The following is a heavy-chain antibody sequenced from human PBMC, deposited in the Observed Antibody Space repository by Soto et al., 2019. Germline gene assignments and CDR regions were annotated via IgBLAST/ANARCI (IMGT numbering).Heavy chain of an antibody. D-gene: IGHD5-18*01. J-gene: IGHJ6*02. Sequence: QVQLVQSGAEVKKPGASVKVSCETSGYTFTTYYMHWVRRAPGQGLEWMGMINPSGGSTSYAQKFQGRVTMTMDTSTRTIYMELSSLRFDDTAIYYCARRAYNYANMDVWGQGTTVTVSS. CDR2: INPSGGST. CDR1: GYTFTTYY. V-gene: IGHV1-46*01. CDR3: ARRAYNYANMDV.